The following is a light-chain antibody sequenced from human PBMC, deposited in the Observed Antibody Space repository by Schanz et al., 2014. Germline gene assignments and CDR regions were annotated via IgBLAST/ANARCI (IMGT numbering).Light chain of an antibody. V-gene: IGKV1-12*01. CDR1: QGIARW. CDR2: EAS. CDR3: QKYNSAPPFT. J-gene: IGKJ3*01. Sequence: DIQMTQSPSSVSASVGDRVTITCRASQGIARWLAWYQQKPGKAPTLLIYEASTLQSGVPSRFSGSGSGTDFTLTISSLQPEDVATYYCQKYNSAPPFTFGPGTRVDIK.